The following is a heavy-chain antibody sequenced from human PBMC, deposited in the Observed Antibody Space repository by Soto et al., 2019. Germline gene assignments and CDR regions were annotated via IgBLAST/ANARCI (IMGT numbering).Heavy chain of an antibody. Sequence: PSETLSLTCAVSGGSISSGGYSWSWIRQPPGKGLEWIGYIYHSGSTHYNPSLKSRVTISVDRSKNQFSLKLSSVTAADTAVYYCASNHPGYSSSWSSFDYWGQGTLVTVSS. V-gene: IGHV4-30-2*01. CDR2: IYHSGST. CDR3: ASNHPGYSSSWSSFDY. J-gene: IGHJ4*02. D-gene: IGHD6-13*01. CDR1: GGSISSGGYS.